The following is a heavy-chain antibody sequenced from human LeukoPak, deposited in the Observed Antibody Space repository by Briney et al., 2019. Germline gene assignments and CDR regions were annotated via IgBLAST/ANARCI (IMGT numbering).Heavy chain of an antibody. J-gene: IGHJ6*02. CDR2: IYSGGST. Sequence: GGSLRLSCPVSGFTLSSTDMHWVRQVQGKGLEWVSVIYSGGSTYYADSVKGRFTISRDNSKNTLYLQMNSLRAEDTAVYYCARELYCSGGSCLGMDVWGQGTTVTVSS. CDR1: GFTLSSTD. D-gene: IGHD2-15*01. CDR3: ARELYCSGGSCLGMDV. V-gene: IGHV3-53*01.